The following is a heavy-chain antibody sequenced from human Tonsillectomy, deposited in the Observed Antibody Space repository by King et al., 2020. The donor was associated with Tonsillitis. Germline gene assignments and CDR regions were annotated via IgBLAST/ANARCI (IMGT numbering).Heavy chain of an antibody. CDR2: IKQDGSEK. J-gene: IGHJ4*02. CDR1: GFTFNSYW. Sequence: VQLVESGGGLVQPGGSLRLSCAASGFTFNSYWMTWVRQAPGKGLEWVANIKQDGSEKYCVDSVKGRFTISRDNAKNSLYLQMNSLRAEDTAVYYCARRRWLHQGCYFDYWGQGTLVTVSS. V-gene: IGHV3-7*01. CDR3: ARRRWLHQGCYFDY. D-gene: IGHD5-24*01.